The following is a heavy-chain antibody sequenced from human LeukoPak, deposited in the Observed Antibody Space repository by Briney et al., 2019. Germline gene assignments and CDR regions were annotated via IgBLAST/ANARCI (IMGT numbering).Heavy chain of an antibody. D-gene: IGHD2/OR15-2a*01. J-gene: IGHJ4*02. CDR3: ARDSTPMTY. V-gene: IGHV4-39*02. CDR2: IYYSGST. CDR1: GGSISSSSYY. Sequence: SETLSLTCTVSGGSISSSSYYWGWIRQPPGKGLEWIGSIYYSGSTYYNPSLKSRVTISVDTSKNQFSLKLSSVTAADTAVYYCARDSTPMTYWGQGTLVTVSS.